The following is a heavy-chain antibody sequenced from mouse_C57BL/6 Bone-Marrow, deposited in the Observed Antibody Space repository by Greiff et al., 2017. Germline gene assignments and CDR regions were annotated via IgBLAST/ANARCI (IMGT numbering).Heavy chain of an antibody. Sequence: VQLQQSGGGLVKPGGSLKLSCAASGFTFSDYGMHWVRQAPEKGLEWVAYISSGSSTIYYADTVKGRFTISRDNAKNTLFLQMTSLRSEDTAMYYCARIHFYAMDYWGQGTSVTVSS. CDR3: ARIHFYAMDY. J-gene: IGHJ4*01. CDR2: ISSGSSTI. V-gene: IGHV5-17*01. CDR1: GFTFSDYG.